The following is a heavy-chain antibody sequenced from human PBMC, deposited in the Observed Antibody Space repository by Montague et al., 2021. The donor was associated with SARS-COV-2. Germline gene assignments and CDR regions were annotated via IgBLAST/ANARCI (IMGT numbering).Heavy chain of an antibody. CDR1: GGSISGSSYY. D-gene: IGHD3-16*01. CDR2: IYYTGXT. J-gene: IGHJ4*02. CDR3: ARTWGRGPRWGYYFDY. V-gene: IGHV4-39*07. Sequence: SETLSLTCTVSGGSISGSSYYWGWIRQPPGKGLEWIACIYYTGXTXYXXXXKXRVRTSLDTSKNQFSLTLSSVTAADTAVYYCARTWGRGPRWGYYFDYWGRGTLVTVSS.